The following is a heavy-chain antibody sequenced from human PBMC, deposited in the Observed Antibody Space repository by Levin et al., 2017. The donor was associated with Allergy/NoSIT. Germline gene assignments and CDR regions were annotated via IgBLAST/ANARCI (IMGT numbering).Heavy chain of an antibody. V-gene: IGHV3-43*01. CDR1: GFTFDDYT. CDR2: ISWDGGST. Sequence: GESLKISCAASGFTFDDYTMHWVRQAPGKGLEWVSLISWDGGSTYYADSVKGRFTISRDNSKNSLYLQMNSLRTEDTALYYCAKDILNLWYSYGLDYWGQGTLVTVSS. CDR3: AKDILNLWYSYGLDY. J-gene: IGHJ4*02. D-gene: IGHD5-18*01.